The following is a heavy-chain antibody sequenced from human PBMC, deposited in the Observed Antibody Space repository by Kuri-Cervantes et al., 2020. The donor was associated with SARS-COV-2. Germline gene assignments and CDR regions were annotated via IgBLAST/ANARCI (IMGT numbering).Heavy chain of an antibody. V-gene: IGHV4-59*08. CDR2: IYYSGST. CDR1: GGSISSYY. D-gene: IGHD3-16*01. Sequence: SETLSLTCTVSGGSISSYYWSWIRQPPGKGLEWIGYIYYSGSTNYNPSLKSRVTISVDTSKNQFSLKLSSVTAADTAVYYCAGFLKGIVGGKKYYFDYWGRGTLVTVSS. J-gene: IGHJ4*02. CDR3: AGFLKGIVGGKKYYFDY.